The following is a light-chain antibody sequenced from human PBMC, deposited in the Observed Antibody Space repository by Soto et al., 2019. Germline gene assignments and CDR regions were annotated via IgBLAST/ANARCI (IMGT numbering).Light chain of an antibody. Sequence: DIVMTQSPDSLAVSLGERATINCKSSQSVLHSSNNENYLAWYQQKPGQPPKLLIYWASTRESGVPDRLSGSGSGTDFTLTISSLQAEDVAVYYCQQYYSTLRTFGQGTK. CDR2: WAS. CDR1: QSVLHSSNNENY. V-gene: IGKV4-1*01. CDR3: QQYYSTLRT. J-gene: IGKJ1*01.